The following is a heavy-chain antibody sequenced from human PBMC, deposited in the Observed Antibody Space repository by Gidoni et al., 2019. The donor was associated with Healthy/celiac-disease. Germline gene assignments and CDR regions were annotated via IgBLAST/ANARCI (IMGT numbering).Heavy chain of an antibody. CDR2: ISYDGSNK. D-gene: IGHD3-22*01. Sequence: QVQLVESGGGVVQPGRSLRLSCAASGFTFSSYGMHWVRQAPGKGLEWVAVISYDGSNKYYADSVKGRFTISRDNSKNTLYLQMNSLRAEDTAVYYCAKSYDSSGYEAFDIWGQGTMVTVSS. J-gene: IGHJ3*02. CDR1: GFTFSSYG. V-gene: IGHV3-30*18. CDR3: AKSYDSSGYEAFDI.